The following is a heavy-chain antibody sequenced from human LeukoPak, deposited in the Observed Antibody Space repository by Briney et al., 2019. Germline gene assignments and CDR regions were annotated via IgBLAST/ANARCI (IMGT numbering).Heavy chain of an antibody. V-gene: IGHV4-34*01. D-gene: IGHD5-18*01. CDR2: IYYSGST. CDR3: ARERVGYSYGTPSYYYGMDV. CDR1: GESLNDYY. Sequence: KPSETLSLTCGVHGESLNDYYWGWIRQPPGKGLEWIGSIYYSGSTYYNPSLKSRVTISVDTSKNQFSLKLSSVTAADTAVYYCARERVGYSYGTPSYYYGMDVWGQGTTVTVSS. J-gene: IGHJ6*02.